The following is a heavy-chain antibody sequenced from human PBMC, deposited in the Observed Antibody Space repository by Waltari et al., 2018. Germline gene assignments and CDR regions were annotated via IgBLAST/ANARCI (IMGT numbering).Heavy chain of an antibody. V-gene: IGHV1-69*05. CDR2: ITPIFGTA. Sequence: QVQLVQSGAEVKKPGSSVKVSCKASGGTFSSYAISCVRQAPGQGLEWMGGITPIFGTANYAQKFQGRGTITTDESTSTAYMELSSLRSEDTAVYYCARGKLLWFGEPPSSDAFDIWGQGTMVTVSS. D-gene: IGHD3-10*01. CDR3: ARGKLLWFGEPPSSDAFDI. J-gene: IGHJ3*02. CDR1: GGTFSSYA.